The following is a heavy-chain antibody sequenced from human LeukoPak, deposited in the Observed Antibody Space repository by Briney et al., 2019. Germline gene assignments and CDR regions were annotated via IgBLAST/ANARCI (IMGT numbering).Heavy chain of an antibody. CDR1: GFSFNGDW. CDR3: ARLGYCSGGSCYENQHYYYGMDV. D-gene: IGHD2-15*01. V-gene: IGHV3-7*01. J-gene: IGHJ6*02. Sequence: PGGSLRLSCVASGFSFNGDWMDWVRQAPGKGLEWVANIKPDGSQKYYVDSVKGRFTISRDNAEKSLFLQMNSLRAEDTAVYYCARLGYCSGGSCYENQHYYYGMDVWGQGTTVTVSS. CDR2: IKPDGSQK.